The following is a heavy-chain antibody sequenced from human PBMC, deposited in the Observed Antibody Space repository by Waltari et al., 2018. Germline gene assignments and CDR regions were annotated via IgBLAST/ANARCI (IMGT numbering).Heavy chain of an antibody. CDR2: SNPDTGGA. CDR1: ASTFSTIY. J-gene: IGHJ5*02. V-gene: IGHV1-2*02. Sequence: QVHLVQSGAELRKPGASVKVSCKISASTFSTIYLQWVRQAPGQGLEWLGWSNPDTGGAFYAQKFQGRINMTSDRSINTVSLHLSGLRPDDTAVYFCATKLGRGNWLDPWGQGSLVTVSS. CDR3: ATKLGRGNWLDP. D-gene: IGHD7-27*01.